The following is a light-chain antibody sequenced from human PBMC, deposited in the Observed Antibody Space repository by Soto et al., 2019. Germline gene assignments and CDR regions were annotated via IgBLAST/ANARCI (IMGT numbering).Light chain of an antibody. CDR3: SLSYNDVVL. J-gene: IGLJ2*01. V-gene: IGLV7-46*01. Sequence: QAVVTQEPSLTVSPGGTVTLTCGSSTGAVTSGHYPYWFQQKPGQAPRTLIYDTSNKHSWTPARFSGSLLGGKAALTFSGAQPEDEADYYCSLSYNDVVLFGGGTKLTVL. CDR1: TGAVTSGHY. CDR2: DTS.